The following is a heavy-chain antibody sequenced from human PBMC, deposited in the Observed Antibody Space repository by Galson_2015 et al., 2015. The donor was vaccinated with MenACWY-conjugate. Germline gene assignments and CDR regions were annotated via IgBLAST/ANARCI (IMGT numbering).Heavy chain of an antibody. J-gene: IGHJ4*02. V-gene: IGHV3-21*01. Sequence: SLRLSCAASGFTFSSYRMNWVRQAPGKGLEWVSSISSSSSYIYYADSVKGRFTISRDNAKNSLYLQMNSLRVEDTAVYYCARGSKLGGPHFDYWGQGTLVTVSS. D-gene: IGHD1-14*01. CDR2: ISSSSSYI. CDR3: ARGSKLGGPHFDY. CDR1: GFTFSSYR.